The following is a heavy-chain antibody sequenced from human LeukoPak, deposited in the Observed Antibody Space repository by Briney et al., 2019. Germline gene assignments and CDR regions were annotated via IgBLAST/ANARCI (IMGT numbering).Heavy chain of an antibody. CDR1: GGSISRGGYY. Sequence: LQTLSLTCTVSGGSISRGGYYWSWIRQHPGKGLAWIGYIYYSGSTYYNPSLKSRVTISVDTSKNQFSLKLSSVTAADTAVYYCARDRVDGGKGGFDCWGQGTLVTVSS. CDR2: IYYSGST. CDR3: ARDRVDGGKGGFDC. V-gene: IGHV4-31*03. D-gene: IGHD4-23*01. J-gene: IGHJ4*02.